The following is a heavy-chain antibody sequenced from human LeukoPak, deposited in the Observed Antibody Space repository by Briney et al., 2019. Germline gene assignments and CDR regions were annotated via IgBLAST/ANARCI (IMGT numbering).Heavy chain of an antibody. Sequence: PGGSLRLSCTTSGFAFSNYAMNWVRQAPGKGPEWVSGISGFNTYYADSVKGRFTIFRDNSKNVLYLQMDRLRAEDTAVYYCARFSSRLAPYVWGKGTTVTVSS. CDR1: GFAFSNYA. CDR3: ARFSSRLAPYV. D-gene: IGHD3-3*01. J-gene: IGHJ6*04. V-gene: IGHV3-23*01. CDR2: ISGFNT.